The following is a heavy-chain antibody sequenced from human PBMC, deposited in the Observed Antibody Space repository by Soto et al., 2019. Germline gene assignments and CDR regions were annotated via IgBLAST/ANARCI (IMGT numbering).Heavy chain of an antibody. J-gene: IGHJ2*01. CDR3: ARESPVLSWYFDL. CDR1: GFTLSDYP. CDR2: ISYDGSKR. V-gene: IGHV3-30-3*01. Sequence: GGSLRLSCAVSGFTLSDYPMNWVRQAPGKGLEWVALISYDGSKRYYADSVRGRFTISRDNSKNTLYLQMSSLTTEDTSVYYCARESPVLSWYFDLWGRGTLVTVSS.